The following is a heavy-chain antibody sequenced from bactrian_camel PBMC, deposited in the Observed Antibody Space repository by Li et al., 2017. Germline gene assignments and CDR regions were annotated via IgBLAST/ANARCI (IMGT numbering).Heavy chain of an antibody. J-gene: IGHJ4*01. CDR1: GFTASSPC. Sequence: HVQLVESGGGSVQAGGSLRLSCAASGFTASSPCMGWFRQAPGKEREEVAHIDDGGSTKYADSVKGRFTISRDNAKNTLYLQMNSLKTEDTAVYYCATLDGEESMGWVPSYNYWGQGTQVTVS. D-gene: IGHD3*01. CDR3: ATLDGEESMGWVPSYNY. CDR2: IDDGGST. V-gene: IGHV3S55*01.